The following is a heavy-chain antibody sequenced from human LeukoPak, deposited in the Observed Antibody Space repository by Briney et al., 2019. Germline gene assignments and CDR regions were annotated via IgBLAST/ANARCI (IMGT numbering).Heavy chain of an antibody. J-gene: IGHJ4*02. CDR3: TRNSGRRDF. V-gene: IGHV4-59*01. D-gene: IGHD1-26*01. Sequence: SETLSLTCTVSGGSISSYYWSWIRQPPGKGLEWIGDIYYSGSTNYSPSLKSRVTMSVDTSKNQFSLRLSSVTAADTAVYFCTRNSGRRDFWGQGTLVTVSS. CDR1: GGSISSYY. CDR2: IYYSGST.